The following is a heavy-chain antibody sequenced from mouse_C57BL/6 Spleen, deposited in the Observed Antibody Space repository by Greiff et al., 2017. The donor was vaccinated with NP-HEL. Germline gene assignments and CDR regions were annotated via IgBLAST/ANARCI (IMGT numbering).Heavy chain of an antibody. CDR1: GYTFTSYW. CDR2: IDPSDSET. Sequence: VQLQQSGAELVRPGSSVKLSCKASGYTFTSYWMHWVKQRPIQGLEWIGNIDPSDSETHYNQKFKDKATLTVDKSSSTAYMQLSSLTSEDSAVYYCAGTGTGYAMDYWGQGTSVTVSS. D-gene: IGHD4-1*01. J-gene: IGHJ4*01. CDR3: AGTGTGYAMDY. V-gene: IGHV1-52*01.